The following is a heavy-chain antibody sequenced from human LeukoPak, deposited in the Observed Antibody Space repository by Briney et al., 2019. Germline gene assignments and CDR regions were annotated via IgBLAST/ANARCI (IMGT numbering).Heavy chain of an antibody. V-gene: IGHV4-4*07. CDR2: IYSRGST. Sequence: SETLSLTCSLSVGSMSSYYWRWIRRPAGEGLEWIGRIYSRGSTDYNPSLKSRVTMSLATSNNQFSLKLSSVTAADTAVYYCARDGNISGIDPWGQGTLVIVSS. D-gene: IGHD2/OR15-2a*01. CDR3: ARDGNISGIDP. CDR1: VGSMSSYY. J-gene: IGHJ5*02.